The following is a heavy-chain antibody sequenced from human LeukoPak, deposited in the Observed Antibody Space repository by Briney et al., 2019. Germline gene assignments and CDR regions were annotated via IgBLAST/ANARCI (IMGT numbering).Heavy chain of an antibody. CDR3: AGPGMGV. V-gene: IGHV3-21*01. CDR2: ISSSSSYI. J-gene: IGHJ6*04. CDR1: GFTFSTYA. Sequence: GGSLRLSCTASGFTFSTYAMSWVRQAPGKGLEWVSSISSSSSYIYYADSVKGRFTISRGNAKNSLYLQMNSLRAEDTAVYYCAGPGMGVWGKGTTVTISS.